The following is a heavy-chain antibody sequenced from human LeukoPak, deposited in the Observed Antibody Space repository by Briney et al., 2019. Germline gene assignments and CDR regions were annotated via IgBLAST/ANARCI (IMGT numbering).Heavy chain of an antibody. Sequence: ASETLSLTCAVYGGSFSGYYWSWIRQPPGKGLEWIGEINHSGSPNYNPSLKSRVTISVDTSKNQFSLTLSYVTAPDTGVFYFARGAAGTSYGNDYWGQGTLVTVSS. CDR3: ARGAAGTSYGNDY. CDR1: GGSFSGYY. V-gene: IGHV4-34*01. CDR2: INHSGSP. D-gene: IGHD3-10*01. J-gene: IGHJ4*02.